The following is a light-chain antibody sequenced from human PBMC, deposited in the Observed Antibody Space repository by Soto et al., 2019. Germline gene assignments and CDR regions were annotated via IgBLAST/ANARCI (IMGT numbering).Light chain of an antibody. CDR3: SSYTTSSTHVV. V-gene: IGLV2-14*01. CDR2: DVS. Sequence: QSALTQPASVSGSPGQSITISCTGTSSDVGSYNYVSWYQQYPGQAPKLMIYDVSNRPSGVSYRFSGSKSGNTASLTISGLQAEDEADYSCSSYTTSSTHVVFGGGTKLTVL. J-gene: IGLJ2*01. CDR1: SSDVGSYNY.